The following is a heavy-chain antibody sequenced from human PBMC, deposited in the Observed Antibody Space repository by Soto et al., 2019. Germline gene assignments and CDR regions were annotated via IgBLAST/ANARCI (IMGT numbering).Heavy chain of an antibody. CDR2: INHSGST. D-gene: IGHD3-22*01. CDR1: GGSFSGYY. CDR3: ARSIPGYDSSGYYLNWFDP. V-gene: IGHV4-34*01. J-gene: IGHJ5*02. Sequence: SETLSLTCAVYGGSFSGYYWSWIRQPPGKGLEWIGEINHSGSTNYNPSLKSRVTISVDTSKNQFSLKLSSVTAADTAVYYCARSIPGYDSSGYYLNWFDPWGQGTLVTVSS.